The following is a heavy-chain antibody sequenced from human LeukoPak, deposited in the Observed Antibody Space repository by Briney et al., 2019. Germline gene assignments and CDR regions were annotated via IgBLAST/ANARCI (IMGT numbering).Heavy chain of an antibody. CDR2: IIPIFDTA. V-gene: IGHV1-69*13. CDR3: ARISLGAIWGYYYGMDV. D-gene: IGHD1-26*01. Sequence: SVKVSCKASGGTFSSYSISWVRQAPGQGLEWMGGIIPIFDTADYAQKFQGRVTITADESTSTAYMELSSLRSEDTAVFYCARISLGAIWGYYYGMDVWGQGTMVTVSS. J-gene: IGHJ6*02. CDR1: GGTFSSYS.